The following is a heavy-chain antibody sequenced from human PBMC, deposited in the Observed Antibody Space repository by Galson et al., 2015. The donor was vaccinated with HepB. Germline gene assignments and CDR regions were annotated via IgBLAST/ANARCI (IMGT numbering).Heavy chain of an antibody. CDR2: INPNSGNT. Sequence: SVKVSCKASGYTFTSYDINWLRQAPGQGLEWMGWINPNSGNTTYAHQFQGRVTMTRNTSISTAYMELSSLRSEDTAVYYCARGSGLARLPPRRVYAITVPLEIDYWGQRTLCTVSP. V-gene: IGHV1-8*01. CDR3: ARGSGLARLPPRRVYAITVPLEIDY. J-gene: IGHJ4*02. CDR1: GYTFTSYD. D-gene: IGHD2-8*01.